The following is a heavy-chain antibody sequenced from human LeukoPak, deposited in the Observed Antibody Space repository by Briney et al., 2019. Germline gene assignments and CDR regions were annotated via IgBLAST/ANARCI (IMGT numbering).Heavy chain of an antibody. J-gene: IGHJ5*02. D-gene: IGHD2-15*01. CDR3: HCSGGNCYTP. V-gene: IGHV3-23*01. CDR2: ISPGGGPT. CDR1: GFPFSSHG. Sequence: GGSLRLSCAGSGFPFSSHGMNWVRQAPGKGLEWVSGISPGGGPTYYADSVKGRFTISRDDLKSTLYLQMKTLRAEDTAVYYRHCSGGNCYTPWGQGTLVTVSS.